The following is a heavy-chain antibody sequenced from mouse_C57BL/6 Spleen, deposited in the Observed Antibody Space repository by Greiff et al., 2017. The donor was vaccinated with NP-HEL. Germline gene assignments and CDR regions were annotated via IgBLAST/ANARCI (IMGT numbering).Heavy chain of an antibody. CDR2: IRNKANNHAT. Sequence: EVQLVESGGGLVQPGGSMKLSCAASGFTFSDAWMDWVRQSPEKGLEWVAEIRNKANNHATYYAESVKGRFTISRDDSKSSVYLQMNSLRAEDTGIYYCTRQGFLYAMDYWGQGTSVTVSS. CDR1: GFTFSDAW. CDR3: TRQGFLYAMDY. J-gene: IGHJ4*01. V-gene: IGHV6-6*01.